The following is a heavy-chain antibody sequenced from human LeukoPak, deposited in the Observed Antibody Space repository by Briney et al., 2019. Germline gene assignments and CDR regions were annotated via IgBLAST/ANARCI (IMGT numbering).Heavy chain of an antibody. CDR3: ARSDSSGRHYYYYYMDV. Sequence: ASVKVSCKASGCTFSSYAISWVRQAPGQGLEWMGRIIPIFGTANYAQKFQGRVTITTDESTSTAYMELSSPRSEETAVYYCARSDSSGRHYYYYYMDVWGKGTTVTVSS. D-gene: IGHD6-19*01. J-gene: IGHJ6*03. CDR1: GCTFSSYA. CDR2: IIPIFGTA. V-gene: IGHV1-69*05.